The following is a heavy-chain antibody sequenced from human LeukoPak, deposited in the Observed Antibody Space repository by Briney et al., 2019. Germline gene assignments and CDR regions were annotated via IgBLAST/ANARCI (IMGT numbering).Heavy chain of an antibody. V-gene: IGHV3-30*02. CDR1: VFSISG. CDR2: TRFDRNIE. D-gene: IGHD5-12*01. J-gene: IGHJ4*02. Sequence: GGSLRLSCAASVFSISGMHWVRQAPGRGLEWVAFTRFDRNIEYYADSVKGRFTISRDNAKNSLYLQMNSLRAEDTAVYYCARVPRVLRGYSGYEFDYWGQGTLVTVSS. CDR3: ARVPRVLRGYSGYEFDY.